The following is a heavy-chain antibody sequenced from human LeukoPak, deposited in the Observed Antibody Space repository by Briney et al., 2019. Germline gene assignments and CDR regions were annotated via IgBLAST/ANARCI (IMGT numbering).Heavy chain of an antibody. J-gene: IGHJ6*02. D-gene: IGHD3-3*01. CDR1: GYTFSSYE. V-gene: IGHV1-8*01. CDR2: MNPNSGNT. CDR3: ARGQNFWSGYWLAYYYYGMDV. Sequence: ASVKVSCKASGYTFSSYEINWVRQATGQGLEWMGWMNPNSGNTGYAQKFQGRVTMTRNTSISTAYMELSSLRSEDTAVYYCARGQNFWSGYWLAYYYYGMDVWGQGTTVTVSS.